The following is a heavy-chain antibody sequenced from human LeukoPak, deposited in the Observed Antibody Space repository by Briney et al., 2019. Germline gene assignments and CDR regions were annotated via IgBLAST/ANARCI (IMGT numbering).Heavy chain of an antibody. D-gene: IGHD1-14*01. V-gene: IGHV3-9*01. CDR1: GFKFDDYS. Sequence: GGSLRLSCAASGFKFDDYSMHWVRQAPGKGLEWVSGISWNTGGIGYADSVKGRFTISRDNAKNSLYLQMNSLRAEDTALYYCAKDKRTSYYYYYMDVWGKGTTVTISS. J-gene: IGHJ6*03. CDR3: AKDKRTSYYYYYMDV. CDR2: ISWNTGGI.